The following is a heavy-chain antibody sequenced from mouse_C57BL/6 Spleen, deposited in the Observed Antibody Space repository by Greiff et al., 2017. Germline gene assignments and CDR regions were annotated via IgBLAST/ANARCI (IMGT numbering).Heavy chain of an antibody. D-gene: IGHD1-1*01. Sequence: QVQLQQSGTELVKPGASVKLSCKASGYTFTSYWMHWVQQRPGQGLEWIGNINPSNGGTNYNEKFKSKATLTVDKSSSTAYMQLSSLTSEDAAVYYCARGDGSSSWYFDVWGTGTTVTVSS. V-gene: IGHV1-53*01. CDR2: INPSNGGT. CDR3: ARGDGSSSWYFDV. CDR1: GYTFTSYW. J-gene: IGHJ1*03.